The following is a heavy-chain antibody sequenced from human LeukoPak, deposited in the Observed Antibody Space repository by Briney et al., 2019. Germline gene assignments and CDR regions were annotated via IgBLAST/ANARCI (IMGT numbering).Heavy chain of an antibody. J-gene: IGHJ4*02. CDR2: IYYSGST. Sequence: WVRQAPGKGLEWIGSIYYSGSTYYNPSLKSRVTISVDTSKNQFSLKLSSVTATDTAVYYCARHSTDRNYDFWSGGSFDYWGQGTLVTVSS. D-gene: IGHD3-3*01. CDR3: ARHSTDRNYDFWSGGSFDY. V-gene: IGHV4-39*01.